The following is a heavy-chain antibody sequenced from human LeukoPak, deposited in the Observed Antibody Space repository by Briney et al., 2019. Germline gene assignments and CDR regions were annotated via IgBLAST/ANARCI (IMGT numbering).Heavy chain of an antibody. V-gene: IGHV4-59*08. Sequence: SETLSLTCTASGGSISSYYWSWIRQPPGKGLEWIAYISDIGSINYNPSLKSRVTISLDTSKNQFSLKLSSVTAADTAVYYCAGHHPRNTVDFWGQGTLVTVSS. J-gene: IGHJ4*02. CDR2: ISDIGSI. CDR1: GGSISSYY. D-gene: IGHD2-8*02. CDR3: AGHHPRNTVDF.